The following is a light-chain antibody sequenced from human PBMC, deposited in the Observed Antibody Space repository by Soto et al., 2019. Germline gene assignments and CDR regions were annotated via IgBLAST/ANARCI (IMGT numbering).Light chain of an antibody. CDR3: SSYTSSSTPYV. V-gene: IGLV2-14*01. J-gene: IGLJ1*01. CDR2: EVS. CDR1: SSDVGGYNY. Sequence: QSALTQPASVSGSPGQSITISCTGYSSDVGGYNYVSWYQQHPGKAPKLMIYEVSNRPSGVSNRFSGSKSGNTASLTISGLQAEDEADYYCSSYTSSSTPYVFGTGTKVTVL.